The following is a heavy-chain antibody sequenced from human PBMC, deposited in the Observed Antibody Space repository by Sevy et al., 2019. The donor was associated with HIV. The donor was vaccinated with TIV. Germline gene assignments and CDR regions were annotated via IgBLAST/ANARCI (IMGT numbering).Heavy chain of an antibody. Sequence: SETLSLTCTVSGGSINSDHWNWIRQPPGKGLEWIGYVYYTGGTNYNPSFKNRVIISVDRTKNQFSLKLTSVTAADTAVYYCARRNDFDIWGQGTMVTVSS. CDR1: GGSINSDH. J-gene: IGHJ3*02. V-gene: IGHV4-59*08. CDR3: ARRNDFDI. CDR2: VYYTGGT.